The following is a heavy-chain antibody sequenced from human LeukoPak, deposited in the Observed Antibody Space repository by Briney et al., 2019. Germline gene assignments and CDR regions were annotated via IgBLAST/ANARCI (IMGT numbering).Heavy chain of an antibody. V-gene: IGHV3-30*18. Sequence: GGSLRLSCAASGFTFNNYGMHWVRQAPGKGLEWVAVISYDGTDKNYADSVKGRFTISRDNSENSLYLQMDSLTAEDTAVYYCAKDLDYWGQGTLVTVSS. CDR1: GFTFNNYG. J-gene: IGHJ4*02. CDR2: ISYDGTDK. CDR3: AKDLDY.